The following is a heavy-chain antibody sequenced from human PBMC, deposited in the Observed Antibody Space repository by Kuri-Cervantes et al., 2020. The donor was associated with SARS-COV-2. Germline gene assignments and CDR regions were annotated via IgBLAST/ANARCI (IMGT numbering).Heavy chain of an antibody. D-gene: IGHD3-3*01. J-gene: IGHJ6*02. V-gene: IGHV3-30*04. CDR2: ISYDGSNK. CDR1: GFPFSSYA. CDR3: ARDDNSLDFWSGYGYYYGMDV. Sequence: GGSLRLSWAASGFPFSSYAMHGVRQAPGKGLEWVAVISYDGSNKYYADSVKGRFTISRDNSKNSLYLQMNSLRDEDTAVYYCARDDNSLDFWSGYGYYYGMDVWGQGTTVTVSS.